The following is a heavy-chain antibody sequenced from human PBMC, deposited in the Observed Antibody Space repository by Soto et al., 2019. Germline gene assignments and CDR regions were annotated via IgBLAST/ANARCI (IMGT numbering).Heavy chain of an antibody. Sequence: GVSLRLSCAASGFTFSSSWMHWVRQAPGKGLVWVSRIHSDGSGATYGDSVKGRFTISRDNAKNTLYLQMNSLRAEDTAVYYCARNYYGSGNYYGFFDSWGQGILVTVSS. V-gene: IGHV3-74*01. CDR1: GFTFSSSW. J-gene: IGHJ4*02. CDR2: IHSDGSGA. D-gene: IGHD3-10*01. CDR3: ARNYYGSGNYYGFFDS.